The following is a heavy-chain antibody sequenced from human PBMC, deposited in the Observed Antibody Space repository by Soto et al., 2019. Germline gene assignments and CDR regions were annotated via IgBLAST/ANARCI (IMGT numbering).Heavy chain of an antibody. CDR3: AKDGSRWPQYYFDY. D-gene: IGHD6-6*01. Sequence: GGSLRLSCAASGFTFDDYAMHWVRQAPGKGLEWVSGISWNSGSIGYADSVKGRFTISRDNAKNSLYLQMNSLRAEDTALYYCAKDGSRWPQYYFDYWGQGTLVTVSS. CDR2: ISWNSGSI. CDR1: GFTFDDYA. J-gene: IGHJ4*02. V-gene: IGHV3-9*01.